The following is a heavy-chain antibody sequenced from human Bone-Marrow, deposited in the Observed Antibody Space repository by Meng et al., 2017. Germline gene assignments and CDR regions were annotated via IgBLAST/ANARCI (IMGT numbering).Heavy chain of an antibody. Sequence: GESLKISCAASGFTFSSYSMNWVRQAPGKGLEWVSSISSSSSYIYYADSVKGRFTISRDNAKNSLYLQMNSLRAEDTAVYYCARGTGWLADNWGQGTLVTVSS. CDR2: ISSSSSYI. D-gene: IGHD6-19*01. J-gene: IGHJ4*02. CDR3: ARGTGWLADN. CDR1: GFTFSSYS. V-gene: IGHV3-21*01.